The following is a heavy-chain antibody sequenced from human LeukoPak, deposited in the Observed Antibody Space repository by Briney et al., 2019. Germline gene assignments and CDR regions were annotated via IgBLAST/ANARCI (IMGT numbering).Heavy chain of an antibody. CDR3: AKDRTVGASYWYFDL. D-gene: IGHD1-26*01. V-gene: IGHV3-23*01. Sequence: GGSLRLSCVASGFTFSIYTMSWVRQAPGKGLEWVSAISNNGGYTYYADSVQGRFTISRDNSKSTLCLQMNSLRAEDTAVYYCAKDRTVGASYWYFDLWGRGTLVTVSS. CDR1: GFTFSIYT. CDR2: ISNNGGYT. J-gene: IGHJ2*01.